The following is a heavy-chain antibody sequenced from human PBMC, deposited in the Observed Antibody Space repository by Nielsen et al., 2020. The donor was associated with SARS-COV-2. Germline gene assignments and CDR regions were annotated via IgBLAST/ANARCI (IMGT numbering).Heavy chain of an antibody. V-gene: IGHV3-9*01. CDR1: GFTFDDYA. CDR3: AKVGGDYVRDAFDI. D-gene: IGHD2-21*02. J-gene: IGHJ3*02. Sequence: SLKISRAASGFTFDDYAMHWVRQAPGKGLEWVSGISWNSGSIGYADSVKGRFTISRDNAKNSLYLQMNSLRAEDTALYYCAKVGGDYVRDAFDIWGQGTMVTVSS. CDR2: ISWNSGSI.